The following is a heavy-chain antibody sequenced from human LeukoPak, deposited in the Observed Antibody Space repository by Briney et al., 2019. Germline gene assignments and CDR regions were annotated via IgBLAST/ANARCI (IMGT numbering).Heavy chain of an antibody. Sequence: SETLSLTCTVSGYSISSGYYWGWIRQPPGKGLEWMGSIYHSGNTYHNPSLKSRVTISVDTSKNQFSLKLSSVTAADTAVYYCARHVRYSGYVGYYYMDVWGKGTTVTISS. CDR1: GYSISSGYY. D-gene: IGHD5-12*01. CDR2: IYHSGNT. CDR3: ARHVRYSGYVGYYYMDV. V-gene: IGHV4-38-2*02. J-gene: IGHJ6*03.